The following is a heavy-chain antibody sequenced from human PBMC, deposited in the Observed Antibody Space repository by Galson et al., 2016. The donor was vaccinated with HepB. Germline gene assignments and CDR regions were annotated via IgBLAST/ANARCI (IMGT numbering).Heavy chain of an antibody. J-gene: IGHJ5*02. V-gene: IGHV4-59*01. Sequence: SETLSLTCTVSGGSISNYSWAWIRQPPGKGMECIGYMYYSGTTYYNPSLKSRVTMSVDTSKNQFSLDLRSVTAADTAVYYCAKYTNCSSTSCFTAWFDPWGQGTRVTVSS. CDR1: GGSISNYS. D-gene: IGHD2-2*02. CDR2: MYYSGTT. CDR3: AKYTNCSSTSCFTAWFDP.